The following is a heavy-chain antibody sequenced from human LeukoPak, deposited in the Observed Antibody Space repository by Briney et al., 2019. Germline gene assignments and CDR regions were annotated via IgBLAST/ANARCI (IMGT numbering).Heavy chain of an antibody. V-gene: IGHV3-49*03. CDR3: TREGSYSSGWYGYYYYYYMDV. D-gene: IGHD6-19*01. J-gene: IGHJ6*03. CDR2: IRSKAYGGTT. CDR1: GFTFGDYA. Sequence: GGSRRLSGTASGFTFGDYAMSWFRQAPGKGLEWVCFIRSKAYGGTTEYAASVKGRFTISRDDSKSIAYLQMNSLKTEDTAVYYCTREGSYSSGWYGYYYYYYMDVWGKGTTVTVSS.